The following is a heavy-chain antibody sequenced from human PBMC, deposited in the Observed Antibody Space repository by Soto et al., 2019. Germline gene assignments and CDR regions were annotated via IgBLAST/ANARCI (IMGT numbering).Heavy chain of an antibody. Sequence: QVQLQQWGAGLLRPSETLSLTCAVYGGSFSGYYWSWIRQPPGKGLEWIGEINHSGSTNYNPALKSRVTLSVDSSKSQFSLKLSSVTATDTAVYYCARKRLRYFAWSLPAPWFDPWGQGTLVTVSS. J-gene: IGHJ5*02. D-gene: IGHD3-9*01. CDR1: GGSFSGYY. CDR3: ARKRLRYFAWSLPAPWFDP. V-gene: IGHV4-34*01. CDR2: INHSGST.